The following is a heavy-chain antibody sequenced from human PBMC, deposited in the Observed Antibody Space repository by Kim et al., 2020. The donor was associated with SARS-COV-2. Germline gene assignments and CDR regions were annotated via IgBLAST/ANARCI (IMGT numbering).Heavy chain of an antibody. Sequence: GGSLRLSCAASGFTFSSYAMHWVRQAPGKGLEWVAVISYDGSNKYYADSVKGRFTISRDNSKNTLYLQMNSLRAEDTAVYYCARVRALLTFPYSSGWYDYWGQGTLVTVSS. D-gene: IGHD6-19*01. CDR2: ISYDGSNK. CDR1: GFTFSSYA. V-gene: IGHV3-30-3*01. J-gene: IGHJ4*02. CDR3: ARVRALLTFPYSSGWYDY.